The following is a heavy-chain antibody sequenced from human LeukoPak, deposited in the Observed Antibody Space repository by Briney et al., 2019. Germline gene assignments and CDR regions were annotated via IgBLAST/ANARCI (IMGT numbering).Heavy chain of an antibody. CDR2: ISSSSSTI. CDR3: ARDYTGGWNDY. Sequence: GGSLRLSCAASGFTFSSYSMNWVRQAPGKGLEWVSYISSSSSTIYYADSVKGRFTISRDNAKNSLYLRMNSLRAEDTAVYYCARDYTGGWNDYWGQGIRVTVSS. J-gene: IGHJ4*02. D-gene: IGHD7-27*01. V-gene: IGHV3-48*01. CDR1: GFTFSSYS.